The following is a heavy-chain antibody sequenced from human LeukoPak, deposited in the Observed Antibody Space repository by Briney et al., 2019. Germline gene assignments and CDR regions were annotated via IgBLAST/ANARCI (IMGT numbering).Heavy chain of an antibody. CDR1: GYTFTNYG. CDR3: ARGCSGGRCYSVDAFDI. V-gene: IGHV1-18*01. CDR2: ISAYNGNT. D-gene: IGHD2-15*01. J-gene: IGHJ3*02. Sequence: GASVKVSCKASGYTFTNYGISWVRQAPGQGLEWMGWISAYNGNTNYAQKLQVRISMTTDTSTSTAYMELRSLRPDDTAVYYCARGCSGGRCYSVDAFDIWGQGTVVTVSS.